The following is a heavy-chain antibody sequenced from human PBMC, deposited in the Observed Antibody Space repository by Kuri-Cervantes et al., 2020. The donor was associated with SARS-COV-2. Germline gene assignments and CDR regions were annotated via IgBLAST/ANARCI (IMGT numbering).Heavy chain of an antibody. Sequence: SVKVSCKASGGTLRNYAISWVRQAPGQGLEWMGGIIPMFDSLNYAQKFQGRVTLTTDESTSTAYMELSSLTSEGTAVYYCGSTIAVAGVGVYYHLDVWGKGTTVTVSS. V-gene: IGHV1-69*05. J-gene: IGHJ6*03. CDR1: GGTLRNYA. D-gene: IGHD6-19*01. CDR3: GSTIAVAGVGVYYHLDV. CDR2: IIPMFDSL.